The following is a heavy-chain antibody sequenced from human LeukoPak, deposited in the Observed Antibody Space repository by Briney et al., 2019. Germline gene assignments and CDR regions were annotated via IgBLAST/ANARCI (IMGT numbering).Heavy chain of an antibody. CDR3: ANINYYDSSGTLLDS. Sequence: GGSLRLSCAVSGFTFSNYAMSWVRQASGKGLEWVSAISESGGSTYYAESVKGRFTISRDNSKNTLFLQMNSLRAEDTALYYCANINYYDSSGTLLDSWGQGTLVTVSS. V-gene: IGHV3-23*01. CDR1: GFTFSNYA. CDR2: ISESGGST. J-gene: IGHJ4*02. D-gene: IGHD3-22*01.